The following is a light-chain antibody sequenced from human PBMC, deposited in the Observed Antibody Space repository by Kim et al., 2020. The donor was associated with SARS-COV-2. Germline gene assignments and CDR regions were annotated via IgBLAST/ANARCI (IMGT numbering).Light chain of an antibody. V-gene: IGLV6-57*03. Sequence: KTVTISCTRSSGSIASNYVQWYQQRPGSAPTTVIYEDNQRPSGVPDRFSGSIDSSSNSASLTISGLKTEDEADYHCQSYDSSNHVVFGGGTQLTVL. CDR1: SGSIASNY. J-gene: IGLJ2*01. CDR2: EDN. CDR3: QSYDSSNHVV.